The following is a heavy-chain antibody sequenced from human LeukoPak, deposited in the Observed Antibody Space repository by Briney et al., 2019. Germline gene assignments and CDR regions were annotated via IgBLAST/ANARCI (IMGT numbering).Heavy chain of an antibody. D-gene: IGHD6-19*01. Sequence: ASVKVSCKASGYTFTSYAMHWVRQAPGQRLEWMGWINAGNGNTKYSQKFQGRVTITRDTSAGTAYMELSSLRSEDTAVYYCARDILSHSSGWYYFDYWGQGTLVTVSS. J-gene: IGHJ4*02. CDR2: INAGNGNT. V-gene: IGHV1-3*01. CDR1: GYTFTSYA. CDR3: ARDILSHSSGWYYFDY.